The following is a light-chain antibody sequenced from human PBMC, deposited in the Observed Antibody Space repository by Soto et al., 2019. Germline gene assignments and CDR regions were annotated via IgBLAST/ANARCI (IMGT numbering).Light chain of an antibody. CDR2: GAS. CDR3: QQYNNWPPMYA. J-gene: IGKJ2*01. CDR1: RYVSSN. V-gene: IGKV3-15*01. Sequence: EIVMTQSPATLSVSPGERATLSCRASRYVSSNLAWYQQKPGQAPRLLIYGASTRATGIPARFSGGGSGTEFSLTITSRQSEDFAVYYCQQYNNWPPMYAFGQGTKLEIK.